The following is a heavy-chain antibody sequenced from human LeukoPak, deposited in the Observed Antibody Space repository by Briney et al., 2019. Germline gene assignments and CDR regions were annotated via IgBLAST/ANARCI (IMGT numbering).Heavy chain of an antibody. CDR3: ATRLHVIAVAAT. CDR2: ISSSGSTI. J-gene: IGHJ5*02. Sequence: GGSLRLSCAASGFTFSSYSMNWVRQAPGKGLEWVSYISSSGSTIYYADSVKGRFTISRDNAKNSLYLQMNSLRAEDTAVYYCATRLHVIAVAATWGQGTLVTVSS. V-gene: IGHV3-48*04. CDR1: GFTFSSYS. D-gene: IGHD6-19*01.